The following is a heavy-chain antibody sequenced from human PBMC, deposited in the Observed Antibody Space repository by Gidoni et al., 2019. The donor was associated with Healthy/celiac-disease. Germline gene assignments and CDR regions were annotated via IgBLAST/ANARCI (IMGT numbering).Heavy chain of an antibody. V-gene: IGHV3-33*01. CDR2: IWYDGSNK. Sequence: QVQLVESGGGVVQPGRPLTLSCAASGFTFISYGMHWVRQVPGKGLEWVAVIWYDGSNKYYADSVKGRFTISRDNSKNTLYLQMNSLRAEDTALYYCARDTAAADYYYYGMDVWGQGTTVTVSS. D-gene: IGHD6-13*01. CDR1: GFTFISYG. J-gene: IGHJ6*02. CDR3: ARDTAAADYYYYGMDV.